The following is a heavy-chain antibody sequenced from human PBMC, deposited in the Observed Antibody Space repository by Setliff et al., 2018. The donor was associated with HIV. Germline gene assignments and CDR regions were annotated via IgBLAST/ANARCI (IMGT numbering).Heavy chain of an antibody. CDR1: GYSFTGYY. Sequence: ASVKVSCKASGYSFTGYYMHWVRQAPGQGLEWMGWISPDNGNRRIPRRFQGRVTMTRDTSINTAYMELSGLTSDDTAVYYCARQLSNSFDYWGQGTLVTVSS. V-gene: IGHV1-2*02. CDR3: ARQLSNSFDY. CDR2: ISPDNGNR. J-gene: IGHJ4*02. D-gene: IGHD1-1*01.